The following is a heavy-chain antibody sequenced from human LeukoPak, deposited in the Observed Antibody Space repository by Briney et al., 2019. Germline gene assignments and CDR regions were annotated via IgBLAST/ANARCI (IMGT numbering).Heavy chain of an antibody. CDR3: ARTIRARFDY. D-gene: IGHD1-14*01. V-gene: IGHV4-28*01. J-gene: IGHJ4*02. CDR2: IHYSGST. CDR1: GYSISSSNW. Sequence: SETLSLTCGVSGYSISSSNWWGWIRQPPGKGLEWIGYIHYSGSTNYNPSLKSRVTISVDTSKNQFSLKLSSVTAADTAVYYCARTIRARFDYWGQGTLVTVSS.